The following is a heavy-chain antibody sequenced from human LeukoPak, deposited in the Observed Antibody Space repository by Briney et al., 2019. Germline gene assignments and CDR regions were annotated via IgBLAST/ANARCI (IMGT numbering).Heavy chain of an antibody. CDR2: TNPSSRNR. CDR3: ARNPSRSDTYFDL. CDR1: GYTFTDYE. D-gene: IGHD5-18*01. J-gene: IGHJ4*02. Sequence: ASVKVSCKASGYTFTDYEINWVRQASGQGLEWMGWTNPSSRNRAYAPKFGGRVTMTTDTSTSTAYMELRSLTSEDTAVYYCARNPSRSDTYFDLWGQGTLVTVSS. V-gene: IGHV1-8*01.